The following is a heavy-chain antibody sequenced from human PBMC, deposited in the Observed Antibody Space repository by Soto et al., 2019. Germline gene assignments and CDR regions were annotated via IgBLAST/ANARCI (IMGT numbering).Heavy chain of an antibody. V-gene: IGHV4-34*01. Sequence: QVQLQQWGAGLLKPSETLSLTCAVYGGFVSSGSYYWSWIRQPPGKGLEWIGEMSHSGGTHFNPYLKNRVTMAADTSPNQFSTKTRAVTAAPTALYYCARVERGTAPTVVAAFEIWGPGTMVTVAS. J-gene: IGHJ3*02. CDR3: ARVERGTAPTVVAAFEI. CDR1: GGFVSSGSYY. CDR2: MSHSGGT. D-gene: IGHD2-21*02.